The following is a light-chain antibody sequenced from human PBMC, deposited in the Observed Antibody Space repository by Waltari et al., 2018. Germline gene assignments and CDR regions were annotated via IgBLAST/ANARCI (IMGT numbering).Light chain of an antibody. CDR1: KLGDKY. Sequence: SYELTQPPSVSVSPGQTASITCSGDKLGDKYACWYQQKPGQSPVLVIYQESKRPSGIPERVSGSNSGNPATLTISGTQAMDEADYYCQAWDSSTVVFGGGTKLTVL. CDR3: QAWDSSTVV. CDR2: QES. V-gene: IGLV3-1*01. J-gene: IGLJ2*01.